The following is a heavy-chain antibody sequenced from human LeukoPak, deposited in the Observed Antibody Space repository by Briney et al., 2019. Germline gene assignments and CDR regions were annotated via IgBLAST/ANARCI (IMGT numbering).Heavy chain of an antibody. CDR2: IYTSGSS. CDR1: AASLSSYS. D-gene: IGHD3-9*01. CDR3: AIETLTVPVF. V-gene: IGHV4-4*07. J-gene: IGHJ6*01. Sequence: SETLSLTCTVSAASLSSYSRSWIRQPAGKGREWSGCIYTSGSSSCDPSLTSRVSMSLDTAKKQISLKLSSVTAADMAWDYCAIETLTVPVFWGEGAVVSVCS.